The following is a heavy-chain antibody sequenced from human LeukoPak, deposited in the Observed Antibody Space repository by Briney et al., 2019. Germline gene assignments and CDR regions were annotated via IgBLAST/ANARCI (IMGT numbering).Heavy chain of an antibody. CDR3: ARLTRRGDYFDC. V-gene: IGHV4-39*01. Sequence: SETLSLTCTVSGGSISSSSYYWGWIRQPPGKGLEWIVSIYYSGSTYYNPSLKSRVTISVDTSKNQFSLKLSSVTAADTAVYYCARLTRRGDYFDCWGQGTLVTVSS. J-gene: IGHJ4*02. CDR1: GGSISSSSYY. CDR2: IYYSGST. D-gene: IGHD3-10*01.